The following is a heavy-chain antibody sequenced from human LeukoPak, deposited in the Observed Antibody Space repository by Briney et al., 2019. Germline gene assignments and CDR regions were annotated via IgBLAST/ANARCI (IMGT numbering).Heavy chain of an antibody. CDR3: ATDRDYSNTERGFDY. V-gene: IGHV1-2*02. CDR1: GYTFTDYY. Sequence: ASVKVSCKTSGYTFTDYYIHWVRQAPGQGLEWMGWINPNSGETNSAQKFQGRVTMTGDTAIRTAYMALSRLTSDDTAVYYCATDRDYSNTERGFDYWGQGALVTVSS. J-gene: IGHJ4*02. D-gene: IGHD4-11*01. CDR2: INPNSGET.